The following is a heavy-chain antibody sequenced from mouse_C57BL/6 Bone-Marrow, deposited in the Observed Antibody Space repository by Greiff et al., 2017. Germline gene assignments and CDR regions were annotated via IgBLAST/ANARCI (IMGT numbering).Heavy chain of an antibody. CDR1: GYTFTSYG. J-gene: IGHJ1*03. CDR3: SRWYYGSYWYFDV. CDR2: IYIGNGYT. V-gene: IGHV1-58*01. D-gene: IGHD1-1*01. Sequence: VQLQQSGAELVRPGSSVKMSCKTSGYTFTSYGINWVKQRPGQGLEWIGYIYIGNGYTEYNEKFKGKATLTSDTSSSTAYMQLSSLTSEDSAIFFCSRWYYGSYWYFDVWGTGTTVTVSS.